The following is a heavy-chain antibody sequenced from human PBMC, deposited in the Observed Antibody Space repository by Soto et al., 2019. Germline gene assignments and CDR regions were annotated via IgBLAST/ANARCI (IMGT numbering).Heavy chain of an antibody. CDR1: GFTFSDYY. J-gene: IGHJ6*03. V-gene: IGHV3-11*01. CDR3: ARDFRAVVVAAKISYYYYMDV. D-gene: IGHD2-15*01. CDR2: ISSSGSTI. Sequence: QVQLVESGGGLVKPGGSLRLSCAASGFTFSDYYMSWIRQAPGKGLEWVSYISSSGSTIYYADSVKGRFTISRDNAKNSLYLQMNSLRAEDTAVYYCARDFRAVVVAAKISYYYYMDVWGKGTTVTVSS.